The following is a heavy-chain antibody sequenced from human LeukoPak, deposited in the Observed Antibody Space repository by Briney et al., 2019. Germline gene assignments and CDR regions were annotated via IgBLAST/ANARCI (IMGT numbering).Heavy chain of an antibody. V-gene: IGHV3-48*03. CDR1: GFTFSSYE. J-gene: IGHJ6*03. D-gene: IGHD4-11*01. CDR3: TRVEETATTAAIIRKYSYYYYYMDV. Sequence: PGGSLRLSRAPSGFTFSSYEINWVRQAAGKWREWVSYISISGRTIYYADSVKGRFTISRDNAKNSLYLQMSSLRAEDTAVYYCTRVEETATTAAIIRKYSYYYYYMDVWGKGNTVTVSS. CDR2: ISISGRTI.